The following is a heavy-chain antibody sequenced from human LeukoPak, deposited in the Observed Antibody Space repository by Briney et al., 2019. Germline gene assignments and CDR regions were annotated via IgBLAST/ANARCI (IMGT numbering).Heavy chain of an antibody. D-gene: IGHD3-10*01. CDR1: GYTFTSYD. V-gene: IGHV1-8*01. J-gene: IGHJ5*02. Sequence: ASVKVSCKASGYTFTSYDINWVRQATGQGLEWMGWMNPNSGNTGYAQEFQGRVTMTRNTSISTAYMELSSLRSEDTAVYYCAREWNGSGSYCWFDPWGQGTLVTVSS. CDR2: MNPNSGNT. CDR3: AREWNGSGSYCWFDP.